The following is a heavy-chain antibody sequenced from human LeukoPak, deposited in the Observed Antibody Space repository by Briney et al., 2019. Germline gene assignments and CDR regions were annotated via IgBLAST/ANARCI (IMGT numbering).Heavy chain of an antibody. CDR3: AKDGSYGDYYYYYGMDV. CDR2: IKSKTDGGTT. J-gene: IGHJ6*02. Sequence: PGGSLRLSCAASGFTFSNAWMNWVRQAPGKGLEWVGRIKSKTDGGTTDYAAPVKGRFTISRDDSKNTLYLQMNSLRAEDTAVYYCAKDGSYGDYYYYYGMDVWGQGTTVTVSS. D-gene: IGHD4-17*01. CDR1: GFTFSNAW. V-gene: IGHV3-15*07.